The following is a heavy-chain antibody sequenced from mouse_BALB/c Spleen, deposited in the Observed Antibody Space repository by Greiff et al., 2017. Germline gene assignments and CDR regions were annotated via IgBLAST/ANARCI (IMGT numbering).Heavy chain of an antibody. Sequence: VMLVESGPELVRPGVSVKISCKGSGYTFTDYAMHWVKQSHAKSLEWIGVISTYSGNTNYNQKFKGKATMTVDKSSSTAYMELARLTSEDSAIYYCARTLYYGNYPSYAMDYWGQGTSVTVSS. CDR1: GYTFTDYA. CDR2: ISTYSGNT. V-gene: IGHV1-67*01. J-gene: IGHJ4*01. CDR3: ARTLYYGNYPSYAMDY. D-gene: IGHD2-1*01.